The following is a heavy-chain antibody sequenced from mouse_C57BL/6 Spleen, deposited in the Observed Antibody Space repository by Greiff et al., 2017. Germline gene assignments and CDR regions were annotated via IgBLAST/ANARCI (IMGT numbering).Heavy chain of an antibody. CDR2: IDPSDSYT. Sequence: QVQLQQPGAELVMPGASVKLSCKASGYTFTSYWMHWVKQRPGQGLEWIGEIDPSDSYTNYNQKFKGKSTLTVDKSSSTAYMPLSSLTSEDSAVYYCARGTGTCFDYWGQGTTLTVSS. V-gene: IGHV1-69*01. D-gene: IGHD4-1*01. J-gene: IGHJ2*01. CDR1: GYTFTSYW. CDR3: ARGTGTCFDY.